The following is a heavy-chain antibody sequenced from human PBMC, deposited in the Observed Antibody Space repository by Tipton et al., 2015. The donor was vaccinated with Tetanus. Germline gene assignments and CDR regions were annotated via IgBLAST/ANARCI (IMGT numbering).Heavy chain of an antibody. CDR2: IKDDGSEK. Sequence: SLRLSCAASGFTFRGYWMHWVRLAPEKGLQWVAYIKDDGSEKAYVDSVKGRFTVSRDNAKNSLYLQMNSLRAEDTAVYYCAKEFQRARIRFFDSWGQGSQVTASS. CDR1: GFTFRGYW. CDR3: AKEFQRARIRFFDS. D-gene: IGHD2-15*01. V-gene: IGHV3-7*04. J-gene: IGHJ4*02.